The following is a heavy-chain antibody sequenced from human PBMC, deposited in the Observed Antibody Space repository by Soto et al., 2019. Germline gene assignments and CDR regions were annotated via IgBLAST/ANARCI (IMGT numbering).Heavy chain of an antibody. CDR2: TYYRSKWYN. CDR3: ARAERYIYAPSFTY. D-gene: IGHD5-18*01. Sequence: SQTLSLTCAISGDSVSTNSATWDWIRQSPSRGLEWLGRTYYRSKWYNDYSASVKSRITINPDTSKDHFSLQLSSVTPEDTAVYFCARAERYIYAPSFTYWGQGTLVT. J-gene: IGHJ4*01. V-gene: IGHV6-1*01. CDR1: GDSVSTNSAT.